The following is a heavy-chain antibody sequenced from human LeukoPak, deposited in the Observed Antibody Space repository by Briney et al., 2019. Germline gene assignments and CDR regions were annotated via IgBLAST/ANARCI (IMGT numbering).Heavy chain of an antibody. J-gene: IGHJ6*02. V-gene: IGHV3-9*01. CDR2: ISWNSGSI. CDR3: AKDIDDFLYYGMDV. D-gene: IGHD3-3*01. CDR1: GFTFDDYA. Sequence: GGSLRLSCAASGFTFDDYAMHWVRQAPGKGLEWVSGISWNSGSIGYADSVKGRFTISRDNAKNSLYLQMNSLRAEDTALYYCAKDIDDFLYYGMDVWGQGTTATVSS.